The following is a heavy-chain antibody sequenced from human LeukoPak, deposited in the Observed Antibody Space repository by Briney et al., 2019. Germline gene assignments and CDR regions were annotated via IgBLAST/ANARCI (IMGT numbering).Heavy chain of an antibody. CDR2: ISGSGGST. V-gene: IGHV3-23*01. D-gene: IGHD2-2*01. CDR1: GFTFSSYA. J-gene: IGHJ3*02. Sequence: QPGGSLRLSCAASGFTFSSYAMSWVRQAPGKGLEWVSAISGSGGSTYYADSVKGRFTISRDNSRDTLYLQMNSLRAEDTAVYYCARSSFLLEASDAFDIWGQGTMVTVSS. CDR3: ARSSFLLEASDAFDI.